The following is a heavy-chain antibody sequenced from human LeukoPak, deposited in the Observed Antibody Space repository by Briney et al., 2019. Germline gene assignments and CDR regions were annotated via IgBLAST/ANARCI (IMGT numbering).Heavy chain of an antibody. D-gene: IGHD6-19*01. CDR1: GVSIISSSYC. CDR3: ARSGRLAPIDY. CDR2: IYYSGST. V-gene: IGHV4-39*07. J-gene: IGHJ4*02. Sequence: SETLSLTCTVSGVSIISSSYCWGWIRQPPGKGREWIGSIYYSGSTYYNPSLKSRVTISVDTSKNQFSLKLSSVTAADTAVYYCARSGRLAPIDYWGQGTLVTVSS.